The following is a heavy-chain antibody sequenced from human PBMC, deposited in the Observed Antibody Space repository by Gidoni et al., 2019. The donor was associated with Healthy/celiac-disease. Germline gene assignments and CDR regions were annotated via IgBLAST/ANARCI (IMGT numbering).Heavy chain of an antibody. V-gene: IGHV4-39*01. Sequence: QLQLQESGPGLVKPSETLSLTCTVSGGSISSSSYYWGWIRQPPGKGLEWIGSIYYSGSTYYNPSLKSRVTISVDTSKNQFSLKLSSVTAADTDVYYCEIQLWSEAYYGMDVWGQGTTVTVSS. J-gene: IGHJ6*02. D-gene: IGHD5-18*01. CDR1: GGSISSSSYY. CDR3: EIQLWSEAYYGMDV. CDR2: IYYSGST.